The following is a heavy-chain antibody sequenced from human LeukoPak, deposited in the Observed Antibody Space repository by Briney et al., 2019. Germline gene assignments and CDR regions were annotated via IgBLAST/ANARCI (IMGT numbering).Heavy chain of an antibody. CDR1: GFAFSSFG. V-gene: IGHV3-33*01. J-gene: IGHJ5*02. D-gene: IGHD4-17*01. CDR2: IWYDGTNK. Sequence: QPGGSLRLSCAASGFAFSSFGMHWVRQAPGKGLEWVAVIWYDGTNKYYADSVKGRFTISRDNSKSTLYLQVNSLRAEDTAVYYCARATVTRWFDPWGQGTLVTVSS. CDR3: ARATVTRWFDP.